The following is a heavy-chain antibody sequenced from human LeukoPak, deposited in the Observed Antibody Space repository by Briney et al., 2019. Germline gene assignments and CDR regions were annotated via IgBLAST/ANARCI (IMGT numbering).Heavy chain of an antibody. CDR1: GFTFDDYT. J-gene: IGHJ4*02. CDR2: ISWDGGST. Sequence: GGSLRLSCAASGFTFDDYTMHWVRQAPGKGLEWVSLISWDGGSTYYADSVKGRFTISRDNSKNSLYLQMNSLRTEDTALYYCAKDGKNFFDYWGQGTLVTVSS. CDR3: AKDGKNFFDY. V-gene: IGHV3-43*01.